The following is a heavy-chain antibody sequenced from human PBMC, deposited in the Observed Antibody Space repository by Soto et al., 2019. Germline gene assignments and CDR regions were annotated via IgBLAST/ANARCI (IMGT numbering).Heavy chain of an antibody. J-gene: IGHJ3*02. CDR2: INPNSGGT. CDR3: AREPHYYDRSGPRGARDAFDI. V-gene: IGHV1-2*04. CDR1: GYTFTGYY. D-gene: IGHD3-22*01. Sequence: ASVKVSCKASGYTFTGYYMHWVRQAPGQGLEWMGWINPNSGGTNYAQKFQGWVTMTRDTSISTAYMELSRLRSDDTAVYYCAREPHYYDRSGPRGARDAFDIWGQGTMVPVS.